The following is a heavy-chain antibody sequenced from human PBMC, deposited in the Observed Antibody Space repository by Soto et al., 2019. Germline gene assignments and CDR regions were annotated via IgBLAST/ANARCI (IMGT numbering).Heavy chain of an antibody. D-gene: IGHD1-26*01. J-gene: IGHJ4*02. Sequence: SETLSLTCTVSGGSISSGGYYWSWIRQHPGKGLEWIGYIYYSGSTYYNPSLKSRVTISVDTSKNQFSLKLSSVTAADTAVYYCARGVVGATMIFDYWGQGTLVTVSS. CDR2: IYYSGST. CDR1: GGSISSGGYY. V-gene: IGHV4-31*03. CDR3: ARGVVGATMIFDY.